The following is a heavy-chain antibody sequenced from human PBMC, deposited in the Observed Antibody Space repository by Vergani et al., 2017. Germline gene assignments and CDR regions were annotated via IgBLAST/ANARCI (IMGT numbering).Heavy chain of an antibody. CDR2: IIPIFGTA. CDR3: ARVYYYDSSGYYLLSAFDI. Sequence: QVQLVQSGAEVKKPGSSVKVSCKASGGTFSSYAISWVRQAPGQGLEWMGGIIPIFGTANYAQKFQGRVTITADESTSTAYMELSSLRSEDTAVYYCARVYYYDSSGYYLLSAFDIGGEGRMVTVSS. CDR1: GGTFSSYA. J-gene: IGHJ3*02. V-gene: IGHV1-69*01. D-gene: IGHD3-22*01.